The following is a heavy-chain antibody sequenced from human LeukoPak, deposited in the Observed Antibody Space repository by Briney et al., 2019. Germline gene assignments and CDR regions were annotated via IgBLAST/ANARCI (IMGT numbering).Heavy chain of an antibody. Sequence: GGSLRLSCAASGFDFSSNWMHWVRHAPGQGLEWVSRIKGGGISTNYADSVKGRFTISRDIAKNTLYLQMNSLRAEDTGVYYCAKDHYWSIDYWGRGTLVTVSS. CDR1: GFDFSSNW. CDR2: IKGGGIST. CDR3: AKDHYWSIDY. V-gene: IGHV3-74*01. D-gene: IGHD3-3*01. J-gene: IGHJ4*02.